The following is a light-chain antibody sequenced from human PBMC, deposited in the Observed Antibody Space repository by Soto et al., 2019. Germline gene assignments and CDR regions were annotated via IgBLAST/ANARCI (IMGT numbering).Light chain of an antibody. CDR3: SSYAGSYTYV. J-gene: IGLJ1*01. CDR1: SYDVGGYNF. V-gene: IGLV2-14*01. Sequence: QSALTQPASVSGSPGQSITISCTGTSYDVGGYNFVSWYQQHPGKAPKLMIYEVSHRPSGVSNRFSGSKSGNTASLTISGLQAEDEADYYCSSYAGSYTYVFGTGTKVTVL. CDR2: EVS.